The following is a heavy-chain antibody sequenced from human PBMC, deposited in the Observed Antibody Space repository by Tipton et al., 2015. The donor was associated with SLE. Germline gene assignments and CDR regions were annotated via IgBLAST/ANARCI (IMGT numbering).Heavy chain of an antibody. Sequence: TLSLTCAVYGGPFVGNYWSWIRRPQGKGREWIGETNHSGRTNYNPSLKSRVTISVDTSKNQFSLKLRSVTAADTAVYYCASIGPIYYYYYYLDVWGKGTTVTVSS. J-gene: IGHJ6*03. CDR2: TNHSGRT. V-gene: IGHV4-34*01. CDR3: ASIGPIYYYYYYLDV. CDR1: GGPFVGNY.